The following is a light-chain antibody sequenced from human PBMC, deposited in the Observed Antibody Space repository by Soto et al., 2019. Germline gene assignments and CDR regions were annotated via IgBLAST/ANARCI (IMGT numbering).Light chain of an antibody. CDR3: QQYGSSRA. CDR2: GAS. CDR1: PSVSSSY. V-gene: IGKV3-20*01. J-gene: IGKJ1*01. Sequence: EIMLTQSPGTLSLSPGERATLSCRASPSVSSSYLAWYQQKPGQAPRLLIYGASSRATGIPDRFSGSGSGTDFTLTISRLEPEDFAVYYCQQYGSSRAFGQGTKVE.